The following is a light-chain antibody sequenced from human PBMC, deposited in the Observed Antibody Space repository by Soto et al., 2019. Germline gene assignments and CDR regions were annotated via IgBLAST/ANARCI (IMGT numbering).Light chain of an antibody. CDR2: EVS. CDR3: TSYAGSNNLV. Sequence: QSALTQPPSASGSPGQSVTISCTGTSGDVGGYNYVSWYQQHPGKAPKLMIYEVSKRPSGVPDRFSGSKSGNTASLTVSGLQAEDEAEYYCTSYAGSNNLVFGGGTKLPS. CDR1: SGDVGGYNY. V-gene: IGLV2-8*01. J-gene: IGLJ2*01.